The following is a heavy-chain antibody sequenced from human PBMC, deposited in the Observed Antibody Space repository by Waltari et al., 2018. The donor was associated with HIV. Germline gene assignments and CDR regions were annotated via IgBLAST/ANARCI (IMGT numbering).Heavy chain of an antibody. CDR3: ARVYGYSGSYPGAPDDY. Sequence: QVQLQESGPGLVKPSETLSLTCAVSGYSISSGYYCGWIRQPPGKGLEWIGSIYHSGSTYYNPSLKSRVTISVDTSKNQFSLKLSSVTAADTAVYYCARVYGYSGSYPGAPDDYWGQGTLVTVSS. J-gene: IGHJ4*02. CDR2: IYHSGST. V-gene: IGHV4-38-2*01. CDR1: GYSISSGYY. D-gene: IGHD1-26*01.